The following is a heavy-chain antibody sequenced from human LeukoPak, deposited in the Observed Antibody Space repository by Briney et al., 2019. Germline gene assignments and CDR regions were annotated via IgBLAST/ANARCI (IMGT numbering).Heavy chain of an antibody. CDR3: TTLGYHLDS. D-gene: IGHD3-22*01. V-gene: IGHV3-48*03. Sequence: GGSLCLSCAAYGFLVSVYEMKWARQDEGGGREWVSYIAGSDTRTYYADSVKGRFTIFRDNTKNSLYLQMDSLRVEDTGLYCTTLGYHLDSWGQGTLVTVSS. CDR2: IAGSDTRT. J-gene: IGHJ4*02. CDR1: GFLVSVYE.